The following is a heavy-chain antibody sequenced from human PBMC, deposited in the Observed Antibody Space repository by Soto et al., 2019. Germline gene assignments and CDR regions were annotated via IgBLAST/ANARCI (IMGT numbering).Heavy chain of an antibody. V-gene: IGHV3-21*01. CDR2: ISSSSSYI. J-gene: IGHJ6*02. D-gene: IGHD2-15*01. CDR3: ARDLLGYCSGGSCYDLYYYGMDV. CDR1: GFTFSSYS. Sequence: EVQLVESGGGLVKPGGSLRLSCAASGFTFSSYSMNWVRQAPGKGLEWVSSISSSSSYIYYADSVKGRFTISRDNAKNSLYLQMNSLRAEDTAVYYCARDLLGYCSGGSCYDLYYYGMDVWGQGTTVTVSS.